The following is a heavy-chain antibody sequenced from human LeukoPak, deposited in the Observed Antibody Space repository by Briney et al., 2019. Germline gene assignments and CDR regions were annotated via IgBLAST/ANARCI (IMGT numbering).Heavy chain of an antibody. CDR2: INHSGST. D-gene: IGHD5-12*01. J-gene: IGHJ4*02. CDR3: AKPTRAGYDYFDS. Sequence: PSETLSLTCAVYGGSFSGYYWSWIRQPPGKGLEWIGEINHSGSTNYNPSLKSRVTISVDTSKNQFSLKLSSVTAADTAVYYCAKPTRAGYDYFDSWGQGTLVTVSS. V-gene: IGHV4-34*01. CDR1: GGSFSGYY.